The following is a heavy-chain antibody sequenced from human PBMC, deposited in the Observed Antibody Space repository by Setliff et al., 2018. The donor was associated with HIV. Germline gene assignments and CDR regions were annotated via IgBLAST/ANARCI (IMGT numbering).Heavy chain of an antibody. CDR1: GYSISSGCY. J-gene: IGHJ6*03. CDR2: INHSGST. V-gene: IGHV4-38-2*01. CDR3: NIYYYYYMDV. Sequence: SETLSLTCAVSGYSISSGCYWGWIRQPPGKGLEWIGEINHSGSTNYNPSLKSRVTISVDTSKNQFSLKLSSVTAADTAVYYCNIYYYYYMDVWGKGTTVTVSS.